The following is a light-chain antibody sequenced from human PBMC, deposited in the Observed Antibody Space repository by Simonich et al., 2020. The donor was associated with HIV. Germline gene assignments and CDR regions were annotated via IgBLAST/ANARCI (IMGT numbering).Light chain of an antibody. CDR1: QSVSSN. J-gene: IGKJ4*01. Sequence: EMVMTQSPATLSLSPGERATLSCRASQSVSSNLAWYQQKPGQAPTLLIYGSSTRATGIPARFSGSGSGTEFTLTISSMQSEDFAVYYCQQYNSWPTFGGGARVEIK. CDR2: GSS. CDR3: QQYNSWPT. V-gene: IGKV3-15*01.